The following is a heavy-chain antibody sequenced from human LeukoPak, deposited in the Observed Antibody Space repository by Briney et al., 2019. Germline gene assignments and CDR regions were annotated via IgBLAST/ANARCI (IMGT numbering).Heavy chain of an antibody. J-gene: IGHJ6*03. CDR1: GFTFSSYG. D-gene: IGHD3-10*01. CDR3: AKDHYGSGSYCMDV. CDR2: IRYDGSNK. Sequence: GGSLRLSCAASGFTFSSYGMHWVRQAPGKGLEWVAFIRYDGSNKYYADSVKGRLTISRDNSKNTLYLQMNSLRAEDTAVYYCAKDHYGSGSYCMDVWGKGTTVTISS. V-gene: IGHV3-30*02.